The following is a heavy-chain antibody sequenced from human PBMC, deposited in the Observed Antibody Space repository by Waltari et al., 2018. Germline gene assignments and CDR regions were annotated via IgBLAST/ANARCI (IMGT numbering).Heavy chain of an antibody. D-gene: IGHD3-16*01. V-gene: IGHV3-30*04. CDR3: AKSDGGIKRWLQSDFDY. CDR1: GFPFSYSA. J-gene: IGHJ4*02. CDR2: ISYDGSSE. Sequence: QVQLVESGGGVVQPGRSLRLSCAAFGFPFSYSAMTWVRQAPGKGLEWVAIISYDGSSEDYTDSVKGRFTISRDNSRNTLYLQMNSLRAEDTAVYYCAKSDGGIKRWLQSDFDYWGQGTLVTVSS.